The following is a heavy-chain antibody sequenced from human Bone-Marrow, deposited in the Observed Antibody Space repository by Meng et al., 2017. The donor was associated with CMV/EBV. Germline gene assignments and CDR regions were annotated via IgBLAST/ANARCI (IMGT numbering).Heavy chain of an antibody. CDR1: GYTFTSYD. CDR2: MNPDSVNP. Sequence: ASVKVSCKASGYTFTSYDINWVRQAAGQGLEWMGWMNPDSVNPGYAQKFQGRVTITRSTSISTVYMELSSLRSEDTAVYYCARETSSGYTNWFDPWGQGTLVTVSS. D-gene: IGHD3-22*01. V-gene: IGHV1-8*03. CDR3: ARETSSGYTNWFDP. J-gene: IGHJ5*02.